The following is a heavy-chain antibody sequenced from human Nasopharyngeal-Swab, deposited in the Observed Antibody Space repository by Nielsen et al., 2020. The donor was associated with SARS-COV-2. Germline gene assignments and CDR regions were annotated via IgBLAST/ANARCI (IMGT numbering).Heavy chain of an antibody. D-gene: IGHD3-22*01. CDR2: IYYSGST. Sequence: SETLSLTCTVSGGSISSYYWSWIRQPPGKGLEWIGYIYYSGSTSYNPSLKSRVTISVDTSKNQFSLKLSSVTAADTAVYYCARARSSFTMIVVVIDAFDIWGQGTMVTVSS. CDR1: GGSISSYY. V-gene: IGHV4-59*08. CDR3: ARARSSFTMIVVVIDAFDI. J-gene: IGHJ3*02.